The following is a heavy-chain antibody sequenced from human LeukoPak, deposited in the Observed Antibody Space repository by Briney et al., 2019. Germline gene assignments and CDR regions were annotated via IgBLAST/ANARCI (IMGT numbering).Heavy chain of an antibody. V-gene: IGHV3-74*01. CDR2: INSDGSTT. Sequence: GGSLRLSCAASGFTFSNYWMHWVRQVPGKGLVWVSRINSDGSTTSYADSVRGRFTISRDNAKNTVYLQMNSLRAEDTAVYYCASEPLSTTWGQGTLVTVSS. CDR3: ASEPLSTT. CDR1: GFTFSNYW. D-gene: IGHD2-2*01. J-gene: IGHJ5*02.